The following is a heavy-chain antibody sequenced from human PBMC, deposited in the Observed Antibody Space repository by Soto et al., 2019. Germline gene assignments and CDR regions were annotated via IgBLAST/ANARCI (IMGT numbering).Heavy chain of an antibody. V-gene: IGHV3-9*01. Sequence: EVQLVESGGGLAQPGRSLRISCVASGFTFDDYAMHWVRLTPGKGLEWVSGINWNSATVGYADSVKGRFTISRDNAKNLLFLQMSSLRPEDTAFYYCAKSSSFELGSASQDLWGQGTLVTVSS. CDR2: INWNSATV. CDR3: AKSSSFELGSASQDL. J-gene: IGHJ5*02. D-gene: IGHD3-10*01. CDR1: GFTFDDYA.